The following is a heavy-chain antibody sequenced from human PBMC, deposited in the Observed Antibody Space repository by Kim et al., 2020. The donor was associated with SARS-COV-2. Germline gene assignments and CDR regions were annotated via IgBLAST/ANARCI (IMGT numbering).Heavy chain of an antibody. CDR3: ATWGGNDFWNPSRFLDN. D-gene: IGHD3-3*01. J-gene: IGHJ4*02. V-gene: IGHV3-23*01. CDR1: GLTFSNHA. CDR2: ISNGGGNT. Sequence: GESLKISCAASGLTFSNHAMNWVRQAAGKGLEWVSTISNGGGNTYYADSVKGRFTISRDNSKNTLYLQMNSLRAGDTAVYYCATWGGNDFWNPSRFLDNWGQGTLVTVSS.